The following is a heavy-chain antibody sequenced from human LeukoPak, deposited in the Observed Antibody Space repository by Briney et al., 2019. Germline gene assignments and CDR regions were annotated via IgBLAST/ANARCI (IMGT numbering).Heavy chain of an antibody. Sequence: SETLSLTCAVYGGSFSGYYWSWIRQPPGKGLEWIGEINHSGSTNYNPSLKSRVTISVDTSKNQFSLKLSSVTAADTAVYYCARVPAALQYYYYGMDVWGQGTTVTVSS. CDR1: GGSFSGYY. CDR2: INHSGST. J-gene: IGHJ6*02. CDR3: ARVPAALQYYYYGMDV. V-gene: IGHV4-34*01. D-gene: IGHD2-2*01.